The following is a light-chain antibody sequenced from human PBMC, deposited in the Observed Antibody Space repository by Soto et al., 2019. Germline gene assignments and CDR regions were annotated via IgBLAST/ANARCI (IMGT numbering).Light chain of an antibody. V-gene: IGKV1-5*01. CDR1: QNIGTW. CDR2: DVS. J-gene: IGKJ1*01. CDR3: QQYDSSRT. Sequence: DVPMTQSPSTLSASVGDRVTITCRASQNIGTWLAWYQQKPGGAPRLLIYDVSNLESGVPSRFSGSGSGPEFTLTITSLQPEDFGIYYCQQYDSSRTFGQGTTVDLK.